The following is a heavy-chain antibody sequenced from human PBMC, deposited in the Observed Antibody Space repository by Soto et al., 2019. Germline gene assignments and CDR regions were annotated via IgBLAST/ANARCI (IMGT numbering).Heavy chain of an antibody. CDR3: ARIVYYYDSSGYYSYYFDY. J-gene: IGHJ4*02. Sequence: GSGPTLVNPTQTLTLTCTFSGFSLSTSGMCVSWIRQPPGKALEWLARIDWDDDKYYSTSLKTRLTISKDTSKNQVVLTMTNMDPVDTATYYCARIVYYYDSSGYYSYYFDYRGQGTLVTVSS. V-gene: IGHV2-70*11. CDR1: GFSLSTSGMC. D-gene: IGHD3-22*01. CDR2: IDWDDDK.